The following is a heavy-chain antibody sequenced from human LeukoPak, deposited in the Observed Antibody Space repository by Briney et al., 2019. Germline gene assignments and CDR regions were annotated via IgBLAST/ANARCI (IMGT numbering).Heavy chain of an antibody. CDR2: INSDGSST. V-gene: IGHV3-74*01. CDR3: AREEFGELWIGY. J-gene: IGHJ4*02. D-gene: IGHD3-10*01. CDR1: GFTFSNYW. Sequence: PGGSLRLSCAASGFTFSNYWMAWVRQAPGEGLVWVSRINSDGSSTNYADSVKGRFTISRDNAKNTLYLQMNSLRAEDTAVYYCAREEFGELWIGYWGQGTLVPVSS.